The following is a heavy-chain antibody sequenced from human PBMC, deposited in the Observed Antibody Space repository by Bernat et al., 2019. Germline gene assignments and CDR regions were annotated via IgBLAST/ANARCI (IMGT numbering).Heavy chain of an antibody. Sequence: QVQLQESGPGLVKPSQTLSLTCTVSGGSISSGDYYWSWIRQPPGKGLEWIGYIYYSGSTYYNPSLKSRVTISVDTTKNQFSLKLSSVTAADTAVYYCARIRGGYYDFWSGTGNWFDPWGQGTLVTVSS. CDR2: IYYSGST. J-gene: IGHJ5*02. V-gene: IGHV4-30-4*01. CDR1: GGSISSGDYY. D-gene: IGHD3-3*01. CDR3: ARIRGGYYDFWSGTGNWFDP.